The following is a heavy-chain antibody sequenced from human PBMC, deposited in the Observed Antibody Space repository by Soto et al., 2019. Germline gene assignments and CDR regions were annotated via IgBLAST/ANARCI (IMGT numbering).Heavy chain of an antibody. J-gene: IGHJ6*02. CDR3: ARDYYGMDV. CDR2: TYQSGSA. V-gene: IGHV4-30-2*06. Sequence: SETLSLTWTLSVGSITGCGYSWAWIRQSPGKGLEWIGYTYQSGSAYYNPSLKSRVTISVDRSKNQFSLNLTSVTAADTAVYYCARDYYGMDVWGQGTTVTLSS. CDR1: VGSITGCGYS.